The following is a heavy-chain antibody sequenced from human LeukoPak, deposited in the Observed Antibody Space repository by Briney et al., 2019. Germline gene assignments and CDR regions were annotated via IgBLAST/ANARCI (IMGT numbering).Heavy chain of an antibody. Sequence: PGGSLRLSCAASGFTFSTYGVHWVRQAPGKGLEWVAFVRYDGSNEYYADSVKGRFTISRDNSKNTLYLQMNSLRAEDTAVYFCVKCKEGGYYSSDFDYWGQGTLVTVSS. D-gene: IGHD3-22*01. CDR2: VRYDGSNE. CDR3: VKCKEGGYYSSDFDY. J-gene: IGHJ4*02. CDR1: GFTFSTYG. V-gene: IGHV3-30*02.